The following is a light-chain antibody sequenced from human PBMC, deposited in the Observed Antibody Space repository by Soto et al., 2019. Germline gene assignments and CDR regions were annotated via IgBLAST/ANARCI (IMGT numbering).Light chain of an antibody. CDR3: QQFNRYLCIT. J-gene: IGKJ3*01. CDR1: QGISSA. V-gene: IGKV1-13*02. CDR2: DAS. Sequence: AIQLTQSPSSLSASVGDRVTITCRASQGISSALAWYQQKPGKAPKLLIYDASSLESGVPSRFSGSGSGTDFTLANSSLQPEDLSSYYCQQFNRYLCITFGPGTKVDIK.